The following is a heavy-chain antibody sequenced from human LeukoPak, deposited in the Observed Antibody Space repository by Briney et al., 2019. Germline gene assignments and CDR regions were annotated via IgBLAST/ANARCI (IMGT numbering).Heavy chain of an antibody. CDR3: AKEGSTSHQSHYYYYGMDV. Sequence: GGSLRLSCAASGFTFSSYAMSWVRQAQGKGLEWVSAISGSGGSTYYADSVKGRFTISRDNSKNTLYLQMNSLRAEDTAVYYCAKEGSTSHQSHYYYYGMDVWGQGTTVTVSS. J-gene: IGHJ6*02. CDR1: GFTFSSYA. D-gene: IGHD2-2*01. CDR2: ISGSGGST. V-gene: IGHV3-23*01.